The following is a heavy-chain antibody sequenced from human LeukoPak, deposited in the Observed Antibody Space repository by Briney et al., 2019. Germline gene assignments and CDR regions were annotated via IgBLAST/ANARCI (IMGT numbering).Heavy chain of an antibody. V-gene: IGHV1-69*13. CDR1: GGTFSSYA. J-gene: IGHJ6*03. CDR2: IIPIFGTA. Sequence: SVKVSCKASGGTFSSYAISWVRQAPGQGLEWMGGIIPIFGTANYAQKFQGRVTITADESTSTAYMELSSLRSEDTAVYYCARCNGYYYYYMDVWGKGTTVSISS. CDR3: ARCNGYYYYYMDV. D-gene: IGHD2/OR15-2a*01.